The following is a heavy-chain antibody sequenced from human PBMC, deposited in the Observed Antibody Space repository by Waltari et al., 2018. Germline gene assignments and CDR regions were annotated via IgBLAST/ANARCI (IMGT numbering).Heavy chain of an antibody. Sequence: QVQLVQSGAAVKKPGSSVKVACKASGGTFISYAISRVRQAPGHRLEWMGGIIPILGIANYAQKFQGRVTITADKSTSTAYMGLSSLRSEDTAVYYCAREADGYMDVWGKGTTVTVSS. V-gene: IGHV1-69*10. CDR3: AREADGYMDV. J-gene: IGHJ6*03. CDR1: GGTFISYA. CDR2: IIPILGIA.